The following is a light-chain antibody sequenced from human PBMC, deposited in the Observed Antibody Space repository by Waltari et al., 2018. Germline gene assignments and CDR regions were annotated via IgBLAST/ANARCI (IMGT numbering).Light chain of an antibody. Sequence: EIVLTQSPATLSLSPGDAATLSCRASQSVSSTYLAWYQQKPGQAPRLLIYGASSRATGIPDRCRGSGSGTDFTLTISRLEPEDFAVYYCQQYGNSQTFGQGTKVEIK. V-gene: IGKV3-20*01. CDR2: GAS. J-gene: IGKJ1*01. CDR1: QSVSSTY. CDR3: QQYGNSQT.